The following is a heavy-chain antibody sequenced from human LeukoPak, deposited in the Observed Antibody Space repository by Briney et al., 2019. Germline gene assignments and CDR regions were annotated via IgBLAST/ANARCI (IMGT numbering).Heavy chain of an antibody. V-gene: IGHV4-39*01. J-gene: IGHJ4*02. Sequence: SETLSLTCTVSGGSIGSSNYYWGWIRQPPGQGLEWIGHIFYSGSTYNNPSLNSRVTISVDTSKNQFSLHLTSVTAADTATYYCARRGITYSTSFFAFWGQGTLVTVSS. CDR3: ARRGITYSTSFFAF. D-gene: IGHD2/OR15-2a*01. CDR1: GGSIGSSNYY. CDR2: IFYSGST.